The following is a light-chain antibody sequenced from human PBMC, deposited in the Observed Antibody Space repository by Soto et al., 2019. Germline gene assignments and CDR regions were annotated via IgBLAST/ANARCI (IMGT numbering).Light chain of an antibody. CDR1: DSNIGSNP. CDR3: ASWDDSLRGVL. Sequence: QSVLTQPTSASGTPGQRVTISCSGGDSNIGSNPVYWYQQLPGTAPKLVIHTNDQRPSGVPDRFSGSKSGTSATLAISGLRSEDEADYYCASWDDSLRGVLFGGGTKLTVL. CDR2: TND. J-gene: IGLJ2*01. V-gene: IGLV1-47*01.